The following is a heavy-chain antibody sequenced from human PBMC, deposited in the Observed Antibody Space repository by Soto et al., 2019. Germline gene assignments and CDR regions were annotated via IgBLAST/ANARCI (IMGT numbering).Heavy chain of an antibody. CDR1: EFTFSTYA. D-gene: IGHD3-10*01. Sequence: EVQLVESGGGLVQPGGSLRLSCAASEFTFSTYAMNWVRQAPGKGLEWVSYISSSSQNIRYADSVKGRFTVSRDNAKNSWYRQMNSLRAEDTAVYYCARDQSRGQVFYYYMDVWGKGTTVTVSS. CDR3: ARDQSRGQVFYYYMDV. J-gene: IGHJ6*03. V-gene: IGHV3-48*01. CDR2: ISSSSQNI.